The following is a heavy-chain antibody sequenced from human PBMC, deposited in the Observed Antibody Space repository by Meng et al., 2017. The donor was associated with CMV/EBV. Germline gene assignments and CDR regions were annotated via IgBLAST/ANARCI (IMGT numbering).Heavy chain of an antibody. Sequence: GESLKISCAASGFTFSSYAMHWVRQAPGKGLEWVAVISYDGSNKYYADSVKGRFTISRDNSKNTLYLQMNSLRAEDTAVYYCARVIATADYWGQGTLVT. CDR2: ISYDGSNK. CDR3: ARVIATADY. V-gene: IGHV3-30-3*01. J-gene: IGHJ4*02. D-gene: IGHD6-25*01. CDR1: GFTFSSYA.